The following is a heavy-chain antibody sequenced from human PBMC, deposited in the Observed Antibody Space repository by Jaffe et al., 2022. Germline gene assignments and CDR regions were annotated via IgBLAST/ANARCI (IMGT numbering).Heavy chain of an antibody. D-gene: IGHD6-13*01. CDR3: ARSPGRAGIAAARGGGLFDY. V-gene: IGHV4-61*02. Sequence: QVQLQESGPGLVKPSQTLSLTCTVSGGSISSGSYYWSWIRQPAGKGLEWIGRIYTSGSTNYNPSLKSRVTISVDTSKNQFSLKLSSVTAADTAVYYCARSPGRAGIAAARGGGLFDYWGQGTLVTVSS. J-gene: IGHJ4*02. CDR1: GGSISSGSYY. CDR2: IYTSGST.